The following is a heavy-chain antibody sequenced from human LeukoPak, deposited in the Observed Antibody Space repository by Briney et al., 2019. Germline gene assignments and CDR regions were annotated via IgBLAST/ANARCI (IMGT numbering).Heavy chain of an antibody. CDR1: GFTFSSSW. CDR3: VRDKVGFDY. V-gene: IGHV3-7*03. Sequence: GGSLRLSCAASGFTFSSSWMSWVRQAPGKGLEWVANIKQDGSEKYYVDSVKGRFTISRDNAKNSLYLQMNSLRAEDTAVYYCVRDKVGFDYWGQGILVTVSS. J-gene: IGHJ4*02. CDR2: IKQDGSEK.